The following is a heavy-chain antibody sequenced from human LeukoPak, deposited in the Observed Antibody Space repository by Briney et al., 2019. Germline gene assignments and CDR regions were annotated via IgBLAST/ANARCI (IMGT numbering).Heavy chain of an antibody. Sequence: ASVKVSCKASGGTFSSYAISWVRQAPGQGLEWMGGFDPEDGETIYAQKFQGRVTMTEDTSTDTAYMELSSLRSEDTAVYYCATAGYIAAAGTPDYWGQGTLVTVSS. CDR1: GGTFSSYA. D-gene: IGHD6-13*01. J-gene: IGHJ4*02. CDR3: ATAGYIAAAGTPDY. CDR2: FDPEDGET. V-gene: IGHV1-24*01.